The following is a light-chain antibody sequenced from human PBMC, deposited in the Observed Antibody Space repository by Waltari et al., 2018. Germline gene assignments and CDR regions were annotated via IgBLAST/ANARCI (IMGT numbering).Light chain of an antibody. Sequence: IVLTQSPHAPPSFLGEKGTIICRSTQRVLTSTNSNNYLAWYQQPPGQPPKLLFYWASTRVSGVPDRFDGSGSGTDFTLTISSLQAEDLAVYYCQQYYTSPCPFGQGTRLEIK. CDR3: QQYYTSPCP. CDR2: WAS. CDR1: QRVLTSTNSNNY. J-gene: IGKJ2*02. V-gene: IGKV4-1*01.